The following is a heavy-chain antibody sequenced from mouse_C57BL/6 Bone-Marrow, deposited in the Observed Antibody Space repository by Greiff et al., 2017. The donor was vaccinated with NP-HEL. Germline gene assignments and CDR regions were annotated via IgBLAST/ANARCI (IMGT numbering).Heavy chain of an antibody. J-gene: IGHJ3*01. CDR1: GYTFTSYW. V-gene: IGHV1-50*01. CDR2: IDPSDSYT. Sequence: QVQLQQPGAELVKPGASVKLSCKASGYTFTSYWMQWVKQRPGQGLEWIGEIDPSDSYTNYNQKFKGKATLTVDTSSSTAYMQLSSLTSEDSAVYYCARTLPWFAYWGQGTLVTVSA. CDR3: ARTLPWFAY.